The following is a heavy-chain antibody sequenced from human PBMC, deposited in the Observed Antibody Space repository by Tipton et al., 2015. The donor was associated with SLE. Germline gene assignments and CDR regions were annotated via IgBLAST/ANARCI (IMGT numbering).Heavy chain of an antibody. CDR2: IYYSGST. D-gene: IGHD1-26*01. CDR3: AREREIWDAFDT. Sequence: LRLSCTVSGGSISSYYWSWIRQPPGKGLEWIGYIYYSGSTYYNPSLESRVTISVDTSKNQFSLKLSSVTAADTAVYYCAREREIWDAFDTWGQGTMVTVSS. CDR1: GGSISSYY. J-gene: IGHJ3*02. V-gene: IGHV4-30-4*08.